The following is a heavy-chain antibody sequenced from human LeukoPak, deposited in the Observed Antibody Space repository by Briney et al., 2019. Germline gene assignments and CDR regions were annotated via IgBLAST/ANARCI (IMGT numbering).Heavy chain of an antibody. J-gene: IGHJ5*02. CDR1: GYSISSGYY. CDR2: IYHGGST. CDR3: ASLGMEGATTKWFDP. D-gene: IGHD1-26*01. Sequence: SETLSLTCTVSGYSISSGYYCGWIRQPPGKGLEWIGSIYHGGSTFYNPSLKSRVTISVDRSKNQFSLKLSSVTAADTAVYYCASLGMEGATTKWFDPWRQGTLVTFSS. V-gene: IGHV4-38-2*02.